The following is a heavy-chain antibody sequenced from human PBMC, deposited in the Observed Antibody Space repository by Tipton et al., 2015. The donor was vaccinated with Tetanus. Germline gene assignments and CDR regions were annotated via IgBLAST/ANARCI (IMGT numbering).Heavy chain of an antibody. Sequence: SLRLSCAASGFTVSSNFMTWVRQAPGEGLEWVSTIYSGGTTYYADSVKGRFTISRDNSRNTLYLQMSSLRAEDTAVYYCAKTISNDYVAAWGQGTLVTVSS. CDR2: IYSGGTT. CDR1: GFTVSSNF. J-gene: IGHJ4*02. D-gene: IGHD4-17*01. CDR3: AKTISNDYVAA. V-gene: IGHV3-53*01.